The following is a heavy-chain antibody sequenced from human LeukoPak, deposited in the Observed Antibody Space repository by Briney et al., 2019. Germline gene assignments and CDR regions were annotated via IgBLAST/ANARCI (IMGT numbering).Heavy chain of an antibody. CDR1: GCSIRSSNYY. J-gene: IGHJ5*02. D-gene: IGHD6-19*01. V-gene: IGHV4-39*01. CDR2: IYYSGNT. CDR3: ARRRAGRDWFDP. Sequence: SETLSLTCAVCGCSIRSSNYYWGWIRQPPGQGLEWIGSIYYSGNTYYNPSLKSRVTISVDTSKNQFSLKLSSVTATDTAVYYCARRRAGRDWFDPWGQGTLVTVSS.